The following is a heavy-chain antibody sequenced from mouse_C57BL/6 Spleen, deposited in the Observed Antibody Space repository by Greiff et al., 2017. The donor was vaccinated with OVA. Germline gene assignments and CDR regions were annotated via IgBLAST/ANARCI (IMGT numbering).Heavy chain of an antibody. CDR3: ARAGDYPFAY. CDR2: ISYDGSN. CDR1: GYSITSGYY. Sequence: ESGPGLVKPSQSLSLTCSVTGYSITSGYYWNWIRQFPGNKLEWMGYISYDGSNNYNPSLKNRISLTRDTSKNQFFMKLNSVTTEDTATYYCARAGDYPFAYWGQGTLVTVSA. V-gene: IGHV3-6*01. J-gene: IGHJ3*01. D-gene: IGHD2-4*01.